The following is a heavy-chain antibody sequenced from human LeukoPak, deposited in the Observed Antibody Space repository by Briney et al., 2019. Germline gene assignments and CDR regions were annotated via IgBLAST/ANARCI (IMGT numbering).Heavy chain of an antibody. Sequence: GGSLRLSCALSGFIVSSNYMSWVRQAPGKGLEWVSVIYSGGGTNYADSVKGRFTISRDNSKNSLYLQMNSLRTEDTALYYCAKEPEQAAALSFDPWGQGTLVTVSS. CDR2: IYSGGGT. CDR1: GFIVSSNY. CDR3: AKEPEQAAALSFDP. V-gene: IGHV3-53*05. J-gene: IGHJ5*02. D-gene: IGHD6-13*01.